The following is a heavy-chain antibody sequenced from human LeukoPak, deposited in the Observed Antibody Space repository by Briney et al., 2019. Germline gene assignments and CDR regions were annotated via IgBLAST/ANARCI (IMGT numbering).Heavy chain of an antibody. D-gene: IGHD3-22*01. CDR1: GFTFSGSA. CDR3: TRQIRSYDPYWFDP. J-gene: IGHJ5*02. CDR2: IRSKANSYAT. V-gene: IGHV3-73*01. Sequence: GGSLRLSCAASGFTFSGSAMHWVRQASGKGLEWVGRIRSKANSYATAYAASVKGRFTISRDDSKNTAYLQMNSLKTEDTAVYYCTRQIRSYDPYWFDPWGQGTLVTVSS.